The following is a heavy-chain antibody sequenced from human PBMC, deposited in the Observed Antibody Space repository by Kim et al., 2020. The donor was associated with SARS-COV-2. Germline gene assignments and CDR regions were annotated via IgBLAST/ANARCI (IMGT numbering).Heavy chain of an antibody. CDR3: ARQGDSSGRY. Sequence: KYYNASLKSRVTISVDTSKNQVSLKLSSVTAADTAVYYCARQGDSSGRYWGQGTLVTVSS. J-gene: IGHJ4*02. V-gene: IGHV4-39*01. D-gene: IGHD6-19*01. CDR2: K.